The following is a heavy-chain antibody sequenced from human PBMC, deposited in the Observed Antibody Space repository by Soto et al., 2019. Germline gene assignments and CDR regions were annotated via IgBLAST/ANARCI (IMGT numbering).Heavy chain of an antibody. V-gene: IGHV4-31*03. CDR1: GGAISRSSYY. Sequence: SETLSLTCTVSGGAISRSSYYWTWIRQHLGKGLEWIGYIYYSGSTYYNPSLKSRVTISVDTSKNQFSLKLSSVTAADTAVYYCARMLGATIFDYWGQGTLVTVSS. D-gene: IGHD5-12*01. CDR2: IYYSGST. CDR3: ARMLGATIFDY. J-gene: IGHJ4*02.